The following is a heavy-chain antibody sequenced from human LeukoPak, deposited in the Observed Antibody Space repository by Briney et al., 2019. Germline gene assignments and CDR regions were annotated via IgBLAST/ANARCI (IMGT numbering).Heavy chain of an antibody. J-gene: IGHJ3*02. CDR3: ARGGPKSAFDI. V-gene: IGHV3-11*06. CDR1: GFIFSDYY. Sequence: GGSLRLSCAASGFIFSDYYMSWIRQAPGKGLEWVSYISSSSSYTNYADSVKGRFTISRDNAKNSLYLQMNSLRAEDTAVYYCARGGPKSAFDIWGQGTMVTVSS. CDR2: ISSSSSYT.